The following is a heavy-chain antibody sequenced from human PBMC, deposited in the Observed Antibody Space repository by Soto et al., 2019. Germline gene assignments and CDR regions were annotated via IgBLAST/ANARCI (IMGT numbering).Heavy chain of an antibody. CDR1: GFTFSSYG. CDR3: AKDRRVVAVAAPFDY. Sequence: QVQLVESGGGVVQPGRSLRLSCAASGFTFSSYGMHWVRQAPGKGLEWVAVISYDGSNKYYADSVKGRFTISRDNSKNTLYLQMNSLIAEDTAVYYCAKDRRVVAVAAPFDYWGQGTLVTVSS. J-gene: IGHJ4*02. D-gene: IGHD6-19*01. CDR2: ISYDGSNK. V-gene: IGHV3-30*18.